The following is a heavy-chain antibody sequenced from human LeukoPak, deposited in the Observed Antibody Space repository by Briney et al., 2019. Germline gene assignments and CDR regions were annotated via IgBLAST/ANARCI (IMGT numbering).Heavy chain of an antibody. D-gene: IGHD5-24*01. CDR1: GGTFSSYA. J-gene: IGHJ5*02. Sequence: SVKVSCKGSGGTFSSYAISWVRQAPGQGLEWMGGIIPIFGTANYAQKFQGRVTITTDESTSTAYMELSSLRSEDTAVYYCARAGRWLRKLKSGDWFDPWGQGTLVTVPS. V-gene: IGHV1-69*05. CDR2: IIPIFGTA. CDR3: ARAGRWLRKLKSGDWFDP.